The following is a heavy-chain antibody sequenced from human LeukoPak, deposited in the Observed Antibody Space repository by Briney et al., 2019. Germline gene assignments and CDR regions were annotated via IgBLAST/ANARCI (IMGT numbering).Heavy chain of an antibody. CDR1: GYTFTSYY. CDR3: ARDPVPAAIGAYYFDY. V-gene: IGHV1-46*01. CDR2: INPSGGST. D-gene: IGHD2-2*02. Sequence: ASVKVSCKASGYTFTSYYMLWVRQAPGQGLEWMGIINPSGGSTSYAQKFQGRVTMTRDMSTSTVYMELSSLRSEDTAVYYCARDPVPAAIGAYYFDYWGQGTLVTVSS. J-gene: IGHJ4*02.